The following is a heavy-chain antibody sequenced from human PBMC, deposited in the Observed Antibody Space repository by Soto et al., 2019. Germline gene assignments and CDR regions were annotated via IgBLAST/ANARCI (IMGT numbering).Heavy chain of an antibody. D-gene: IGHD3-16*01. CDR3: ARDGPLISSRSWFDP. Sequence: ASEKVSCKASGYTFSSYGISWVRQAPGQGLEWMGWISAYNGDTKYAQNFQGRVTLATDSSTSTAYMELTSLRSDDTAIYYCARDGPLISSRSWFDPWGPGTLVTVSS. CDR1: GYTFSSYG. V-gene: IGHV1-18*04. CDR2: ISAYNGDT. J-gene: IGHJ5*02.